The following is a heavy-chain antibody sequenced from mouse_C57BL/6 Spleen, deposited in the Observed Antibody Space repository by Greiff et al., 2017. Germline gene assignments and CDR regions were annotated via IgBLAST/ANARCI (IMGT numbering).Heavy chain of an antibody. V-gene: IGHV1-59*01. CDR2: IDPSDSYT. CDR3: ARQTGTGRYFEV. D-gene: IGHD4-1*01. CDR1: GYTFTSYW. J-gene: IGHJ1*03. Sequence: QVQLKQPGAELVRPGTSVKLSCKASGYTFTSYWMHWVKQRPGQGLEWIGVIDPSDSYTNSNQKFKGKATLTVDTSSSTAYMQLSSLTSEDSAVYYCARQTGTGRYFEVWGTGTTVTVSS.